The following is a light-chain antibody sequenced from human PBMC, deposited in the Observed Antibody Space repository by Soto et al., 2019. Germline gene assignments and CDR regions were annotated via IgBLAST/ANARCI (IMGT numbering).Light chain of an antibody. V-gene: IGKV2-28*01. CDR3: MQALQTPIT. Sequence: DIVMTQSPLSLPVTPGEPASISCRSSQSLLHSNGYNYLDWYVQQPGQSPQLLIYLGSNRASGVPERFSGSGSGTDFTLKISRVEAEAVGVYYCMQALQTPITFRQGTRLEIK. CDR1: QSLLHSNGYNY. CDR2: LGS. J-gene: IGKJ5*01.